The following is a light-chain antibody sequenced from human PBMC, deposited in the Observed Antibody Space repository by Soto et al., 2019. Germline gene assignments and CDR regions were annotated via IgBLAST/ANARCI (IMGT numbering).Light chain of an antibody. CDR3: QQYRNKSYS. V-gene: IGKV1-5*01. Sequence: QLTQSPSTVSASVGDSVTVSCRASQPVHTFVAWDQQKPGGAPKVVIFDASILGSGVPSRFSGSGFGTEFTLRISSLQPDDFATYYCQQYRNKSYSFGQGTKLEIK. J-gene: IGKJ2*03. CDR2: DAS. CDR1: QPVHTF.